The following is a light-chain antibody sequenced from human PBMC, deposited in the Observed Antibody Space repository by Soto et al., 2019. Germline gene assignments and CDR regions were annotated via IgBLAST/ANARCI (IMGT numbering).Light chain of an antibody. J-gene: IGKJ3*01. V-gene: IGKV3-20*01. Sequence: EIVLTQSPGTLSLSPGERATLSCRASQSVSSNYLAWYQQKPDQAPRLLIYGASNKATGIPDRFSGSGSGTDFTLTISRLEPEDFAVYYCQQYGDSVFTFGPGTKVDV. CDR1: QSVSSNY. CDR3: QQYGDSVFT. CDR2: GAS.